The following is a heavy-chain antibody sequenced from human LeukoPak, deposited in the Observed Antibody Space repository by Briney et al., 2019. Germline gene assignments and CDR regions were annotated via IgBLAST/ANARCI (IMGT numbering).Heavy chain of an antibody. J-gene: IGHJ4*02. Sequence: PSETLSLTCTVSGGSISSYYWSWIRQPAGKGLEWIGRIYTSGSTNYNPSLKSRVTMSVDTSKNQFSLKLSSVTAADTAVYYCARDVDYYDSSGYYTPDYWGQGTLVTVSS. CDR3: ARDVDYYDSSGYYTPDY. D-gene: IGHD3-22*01. V-gene: IGHV4-4*07. CDR2: IYTSGST. CDR1: GGSISSYY.